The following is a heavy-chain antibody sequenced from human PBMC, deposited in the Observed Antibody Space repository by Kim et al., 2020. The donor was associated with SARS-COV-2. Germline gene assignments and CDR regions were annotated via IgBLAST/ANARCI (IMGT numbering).Heavy chain of an antibody. CDR3: ARGRSGYSSGNYYYSGMDV. Sequence: GGSLRLSCAASGFTFSSYSMNWVRQAPGKGLEWVSSISSSSSYIYYADSVKDRLTISRDNAKNSLYLQMNSLRAEDTAVYYCARGRSGYSSGNYYYSGMDVWGQGTTATVSS. V-gene: IGHV3-21*01. CDR1: GFTFSSYS. CDR2: ISSSSSYI. D-gene: IGHD6-19*01. J-gene: IGHJ6*02.